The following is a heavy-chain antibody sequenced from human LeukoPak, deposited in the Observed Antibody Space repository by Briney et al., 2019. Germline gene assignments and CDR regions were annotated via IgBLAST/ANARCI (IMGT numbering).Heavy chain of an antibody. CDR2: IYHSGST. CDR1: GGSISSSNW. D-gene: IGHD6-13*01. CDR3: ARSPSSSWSGAYYYGMDV. V-gene: IGHV4-4*02. J-gene: IGHJ6*02. Sequence: SETLSLTCAVSGGSISSSNWWSWVRQPPGKGLEWIGEIYHSGSTNYNPSLKSRVTISVDTSKNQFSLKLSSVTAADTAVYYCARSPSSSWSGAYYYGMDVWGQGTTVTVSS.